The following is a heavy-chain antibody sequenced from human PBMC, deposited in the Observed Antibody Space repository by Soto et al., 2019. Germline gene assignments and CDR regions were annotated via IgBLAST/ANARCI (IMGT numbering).Heavy chain of an antibody. Sequence: EVQLVESGGDLVQPGGSLRLSCAASGFTFSSDWMSWVRQAPGKGLEWVANIKQDGSETYYVDSVKGRFTISRDNAKNSLYLQMNSLRAEDTAVYYCVRFAWLGNWGQGTLVTVSS. J-gene: IGHJ4*02. CDR2: IKQDGSET. D-gene: IGHD1-1*01. CDR1: GFTFSSDW. CDR3: VRFAWLGN. V-gene: IGHV3-7*01.